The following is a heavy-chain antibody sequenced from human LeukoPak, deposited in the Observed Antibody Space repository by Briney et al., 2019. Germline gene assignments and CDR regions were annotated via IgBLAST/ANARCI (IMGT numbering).Heavy chain of an antibody. V-gene: IGHV1-69*13. J-gene: IGHJ6*02. CDR1: GYTFISYG. Sequence: ASVKVSCKASGYTFISYGITWVRQAPGQGLEWMGGIIPIFGTANYAQKFQGRVTITADESTSTAYMELSSLRSEDTAVYYCARDYDFYGMDVWGQGTTVTVSS. CDR3: ARDYDFYGMDV. CDR2: IIPIFGTA. D-gene: IGHD3-3*01.